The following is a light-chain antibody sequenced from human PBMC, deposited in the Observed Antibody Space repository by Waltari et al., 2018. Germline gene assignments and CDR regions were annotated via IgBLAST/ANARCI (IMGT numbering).Light chain of an antibody. J-gene: IGKJ1*01. CDR2: GAS. V-gene: IGKV3-20*01. Sequence: EIVLTQSPGTLSLSVGERATASCRASESVSRSLAWYQQKHGQAPRLLIYGASTRPTGIPDRFSGSGSGTDFSLTISRLEPDDFAVYYCQHYLRLPVTFGQGTTVEI. CDR3: QHYLRLPVT. CDR1: ESVSRS.